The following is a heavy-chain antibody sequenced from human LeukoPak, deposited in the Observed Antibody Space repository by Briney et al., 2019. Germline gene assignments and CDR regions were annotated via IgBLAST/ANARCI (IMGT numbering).Heavy chain of an antibody. CDR1: GGSISGYY. D-gene: IGHD6-13*01. CDR3: ARGRRYSSSWYSDY. CDR2: INHSGST. V-gene: IGHV4-34*01. J-gene: IGHJ4*02. Sequence: SETLSLTCTVSGGSISGYYWSWIRQPPGKGLEWIGEINHSGSTNYNPSLKSRVTISVDTSKNQFSLKLSSVTAADTAVYYCARGRRYSSSWYSDYWGQGTLVTVSS.